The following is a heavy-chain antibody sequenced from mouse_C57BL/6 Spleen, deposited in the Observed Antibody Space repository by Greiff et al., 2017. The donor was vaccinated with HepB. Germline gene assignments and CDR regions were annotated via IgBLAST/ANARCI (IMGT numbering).Heavy chain of an antibody. V-gene: IGHV1-42*01. J-gene: IGHJ3*01. CDR3: ASYGSSYWFAY. CDR1: GYSFTGYY. CDR2: INPSTGGT. Sequence: EVQLQQSGPELVKPGASVKISCKASGYSFTGYYMNWVKQSPEKSLEWIGEINPSTGGTTYNQKFKAKATLTVDKSPSTAYMQLKSLTSEDSAVYYCASYGSSYWFAYWGQGTLVTVSA. D-gene: IGHD1-1*01.